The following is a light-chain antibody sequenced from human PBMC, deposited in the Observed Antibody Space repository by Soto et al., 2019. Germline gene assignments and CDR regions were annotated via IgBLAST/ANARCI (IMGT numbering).Light chain of an antibody. CDR2: KAS. CDR1: QTISSW. CDR3: KHYNSYSEA. V-gene: IGKV1-5*03. J-gene: IGKJ1*01. Sequence: DIQMTQSPSTLSGSVGDRVTITCRASQTISSWLAWYQQKPGKAPKLLIYKASTLKSGVPLRFSVSGSGTEFTLTSSSLQPDDFATYYCKHYNSYSEAFGQGTKVELK.